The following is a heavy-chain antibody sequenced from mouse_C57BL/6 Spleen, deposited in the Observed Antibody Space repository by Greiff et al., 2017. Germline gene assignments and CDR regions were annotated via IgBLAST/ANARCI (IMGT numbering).Heavy chain of an antibody. CDR2: ISNGGGST. V-gene: IGHV5-12*01. CDR1: GFTFSDYY. J-gene: IGHJ2*01. CDR3: ARLLTGTGYYFDY. Sequence: EVKVVESGGGLVQPGGSLKLSCAASGFTFSDYYMYWVRQTPEKRLEWVAYISNGGGSTYYPDTVKGRFTISRDNAKNTLYLQMSRLKSEDTAMYYCARLLTGTGYYFDYWGQGTTLTVSS. D-gene: IGHD4-1*01.